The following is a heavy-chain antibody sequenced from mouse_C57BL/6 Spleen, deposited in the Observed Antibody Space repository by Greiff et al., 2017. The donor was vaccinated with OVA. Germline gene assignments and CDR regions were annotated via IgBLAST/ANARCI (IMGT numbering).Heavy chain of an antibody. V-gene: IGHV1-9*01. CDR3: ARGTAQATPYAMDY. CDR2: IFPGSGST. CDR1: GYTFTGYW. Sequence: VKLMESGAELMKPGASVKLSCKATGYTFTGYWIEWVKQRPGHGLEWIGEIFPGSGSTTYNEKFKGKATFTADTSSNTAYMQLSSLTTEDSAIYYCARGTAQATPYAMDYWGQGTSVTVSS. J-gene: IGHJ4*01. D-gene: IGHD3-2*02.